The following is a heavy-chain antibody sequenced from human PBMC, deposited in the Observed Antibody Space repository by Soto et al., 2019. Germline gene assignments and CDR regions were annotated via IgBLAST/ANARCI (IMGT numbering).Heavy chain of an antibody. CDR2: IYYSGST. J-gene: IGHJ6*02. D-gene: IGHD3-22*01. CDR3: ARAYSGYPYYYYYGMDV. CDR1: GGSVSSGSYY. Sequence: SETLSLTCTVSGGSVSSGSYYWSWIRQPPGKGLEWIGYIYYSGSTNYNPSLKSRVTISVDTSKNQFSLKLSSATAADTAVYYCARAYSGYPYYYYYGMDVWGQGTTVTVSS. V-gene: IGHV4-61*01.